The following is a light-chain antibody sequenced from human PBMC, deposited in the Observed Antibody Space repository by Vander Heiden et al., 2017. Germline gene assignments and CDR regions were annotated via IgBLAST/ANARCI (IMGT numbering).Light chain of an antibody. CDR3: QQRSNWPPMST. V-gene: IGKV3-11*01. CDR1: QSVSSY. J-gene: IGKJ2*01. Sequence: EIVFTHSTAPLSLSPGERPTLSCSASQSVSSYLAWYQQKPGQAPRLLIYDASNRATGIPARFSGSGSGTDFTLTISSLEPEDFAVYYCQQRSNWPPMSTFGQGTKLEIK. CDR2: DAS.